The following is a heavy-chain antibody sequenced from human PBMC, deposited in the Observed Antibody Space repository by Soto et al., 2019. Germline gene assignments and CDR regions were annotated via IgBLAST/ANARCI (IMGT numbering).Heavy chain of an antibody. CDR2: ISSSSSTI. CDR3: ARAGGSSGQKNYFDY. CDR1: GFTFSSYS. J-gene: IGHJ4*02. Sequence: PGGSLRLACAASGFTFSSYSMNWVRQAPGKGLEWVSYISSSSSTIYYADSVKGRFTISRDNAKNSLYPQMNSLRAEDTAVYYCARAGGSSGQKNYFDYSGQGTLVPVSS. V-gene: IGHV3-48*01. D-gene: IGHD6-19*01.